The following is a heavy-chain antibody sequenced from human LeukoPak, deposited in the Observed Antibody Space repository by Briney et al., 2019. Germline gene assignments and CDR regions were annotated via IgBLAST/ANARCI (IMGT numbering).Heavy chain of an antibody. V-gene: IGHV4-34*01. CDR1: GGSFSGYY. Sequence: PSETLSLTCAVYGGSFSGYYWSWIRQPPGKGLEWIGEINHSGSTNYNPSLKSRVTISVDTSKNQFSLKLSSVTAADTAVYYCARVAPTTTAFDIWGQGTMVTVSS. CDR3: ARVAPTTTAFDI. CDR2: INHSGST. J-gene: IGHJ3*02. D-gene: IGHD1-7*01.